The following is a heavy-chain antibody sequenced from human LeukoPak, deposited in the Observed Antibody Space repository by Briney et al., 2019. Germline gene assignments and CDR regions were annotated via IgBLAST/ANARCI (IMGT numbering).Heavy chain of an antibody. CDR1: GGSFSGYY. J-gene: IGHJ6*03. Sequence: KPSETLSLTCAVYGGSFSGYYWTWIRQAPGKGLEWIGEINHNGSANYISSIKSRLTLSVDTSKDQFSLKLISVTAADTAVYFCASLVGAIKHDYFYYYLHVWGKGTTATVPS. CDR3: ASLVGAIKHDYFYYYLHV. D-gene: IGHD1-26*01. CDR2: INHNGSA. V-gene: IGHV4-34*01.